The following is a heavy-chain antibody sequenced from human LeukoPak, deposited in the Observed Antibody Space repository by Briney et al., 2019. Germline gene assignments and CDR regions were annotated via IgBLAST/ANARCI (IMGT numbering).Heavy chain of an antibody. D-gene: IGHD6-19*01. CDR3: ARVRGGWYFDY. J-gene: IGHJ4*02. V-gene: IGHV3-49*04. CDR2: IRSKAYGGTT. Sequence: GGSLRLSCTASGFTFGDYAMSWVRQAPGKGLEWVGFIRSKAYGGTTEYAASVKGRFTISRDDSKSIAYLQMNSLKTEDTAVYYCARVRGGWYFDYWGQGTLVTVSS. CDR1: GFTFGDYA.